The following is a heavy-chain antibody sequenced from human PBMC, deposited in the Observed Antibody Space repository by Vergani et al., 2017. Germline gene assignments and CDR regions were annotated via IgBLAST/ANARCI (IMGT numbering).Heavy chain of an antibody. D-gene: IGHD6-13*01. J-gene: IGHJ6*03. CDR3: TTVLPRYSSSWLYYYYYYYMDV. CDR1: GGSISSYY. Sequence: QVQLQESGPGLVKPSETLSLTCTVSGGSISSYYWSWIRQPAGKGLEWIGRIYTSGSTNYNPSLKSRVTMSVDTSKNQFSLKLSSVTAADTAVYYCTTVLPRYSSSWLYYYYYYYMDVWGKGTTVTVSS. CDR2: IYTSGST. V-gene: IGHV4-4*07.